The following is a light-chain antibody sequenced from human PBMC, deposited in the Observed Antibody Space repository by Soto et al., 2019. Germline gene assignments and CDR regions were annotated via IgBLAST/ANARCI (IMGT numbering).Light chain of an antibody. J-gene: IGKJ1*01. CDR3: QQYDTYLGT. Sequence: DIQMTQSPSTLSASVGDRVTITCRASQSISRWLDWYQQRPGKAPKLLIYKASSLESGVPSRFSGSASGTEFTLTISSLQPDDFATYYCQQYDTYLGTFGQGTKVEIK. CDR2: KAS. CDR1: QSISRW. V-gene: IGKV1-5*03.